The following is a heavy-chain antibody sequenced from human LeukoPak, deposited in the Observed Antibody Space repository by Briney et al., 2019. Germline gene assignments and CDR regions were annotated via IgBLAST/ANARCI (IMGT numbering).Heavy chain of an antibody. V-gene: IGHV3-30*18. CDR2: ISYDGSNK. D-gene: IGHD6-6*01. CDR3: AKAGSYSSSPHYFDY. J-gene: IGHJ4*02. Sequence: GGSLRLSCAASGFTFSSYGMHWVRQAPGKGLEWVAVISYDGSNKYYADSVKGRFTISRDNSKNTLYLQMNSLRAEDTAVYYCAKAGSYSSSPHYFDYWGQGTLVTVYS. CDR1: GFTFSSYG.